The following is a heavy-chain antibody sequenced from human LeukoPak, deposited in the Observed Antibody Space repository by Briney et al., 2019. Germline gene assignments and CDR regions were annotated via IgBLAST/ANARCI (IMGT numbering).Heavy chain of an antibody. J-gene: IGHJ4*02. CDR3: ARGAGDGYNYDY. V-gene: IGHV4-59*01. D-gene: IGHD5-24*01. CDR2: IYYSRST. CDR1: GGSISSYY. Sequence: SETLSLTCTVSGGSISSYYWSWIRQPPGKGLEWIGYIYYSRSTNYNPFFKSRVTISVDTSKNQFSLKLSSVTAVDTAVYYCARGAGDGYNYDYWGQGTLVTVSS.